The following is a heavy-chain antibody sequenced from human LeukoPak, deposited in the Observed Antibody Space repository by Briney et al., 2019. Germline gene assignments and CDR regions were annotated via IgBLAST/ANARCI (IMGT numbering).Heavy chain of an antibody. Sequence: GGSLRLSCEASGFTLSTYWMNWVRQVPGKGLEWVANINPDGSAKRYVDSVKARFTITRDNADNSLSLQMNSLRAEATAVYYCASWGAGGNSWGQGTLVTVSS. CDR1: GFTLSTYW. J-gene: IGHJ4*02. CDR2: INPDGSAK. D-gene: IGHD3-16*01. CDR3: ASWGAGGNS. V-gene: IGHV3-7*01.